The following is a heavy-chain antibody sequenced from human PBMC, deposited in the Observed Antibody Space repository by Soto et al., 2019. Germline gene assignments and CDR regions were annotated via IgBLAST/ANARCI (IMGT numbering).Heavy chain of an antibody. CDR2: IDGSGGIT. Sequence: QLLQSGGGLVQPGGSLTLSCAASGFTFGTTDMRWVRQAPGEGLEWVPTIDGSGGITYYADSVKGRFTISRDNSRNTVYLQMNSLRGDDTALYYCVKNSGWFNTWGQGALVTVSS. CDR3: VKNSGWFNT. V-gene: IGHV3-23*01. CDR1: GFTFGTTD. D-gene: IGHD3-10*01. J-gene: IGHJ5*02.